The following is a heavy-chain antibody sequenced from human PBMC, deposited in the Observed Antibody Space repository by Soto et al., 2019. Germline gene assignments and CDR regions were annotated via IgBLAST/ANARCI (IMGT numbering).Heavy chain of an antibody. J-gene: IGHJ6*02. CDR3: PSYRKQYYGLDV. V-gene: IGHV4-34*01. CDR2: INHSGST. Sequence: SETLSLTCAVYGGSFSGYYWTWIRQPPGTGLEWIGEINHSGSTNYNPSLKIRVTISVDTSKNQFSLKLSSVTAADRAGYLCPSYRKQYYGLDVWGQGTTVTVSS. CDR1: GGSFSGYY.